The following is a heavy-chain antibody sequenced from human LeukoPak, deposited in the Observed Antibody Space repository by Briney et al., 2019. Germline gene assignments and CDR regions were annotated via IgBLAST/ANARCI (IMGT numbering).Heavy chain of an antibody. D-gene: IGHD6-13*01. CDR1: VWIFNHYQ. Sequence: GGSLPDTRPYSVWIFNHYQMKEVGQPGARGVAGVSSISSGGRSIYYADSVKGRFTISRDNAKNSLYLQMNSLRAEDTAFYYCARSGYSSSWYMFWGQGSLVTVSS. J-gene: IGHJ4*02. V-gene: IGHV3-48*03. CDR2: ISSGGRSI. CDR3: ARSGYSSSWYMF.